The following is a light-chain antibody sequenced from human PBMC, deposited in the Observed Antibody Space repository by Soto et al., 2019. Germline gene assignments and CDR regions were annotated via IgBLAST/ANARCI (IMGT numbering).Light chain of an antibody. V-gene: IGLV7-43*01. J-gene: IGLJ3*02. Sequence: QTVVTQEPSLTVSPGGTVTLTCASSTGAVTSGNYPSWFQQKPGQAPRTLIYTTNDKHSWTPARFSGSLLGDKAALTLSGVQPEDEAEYYCQLYYGSAQLVFGGGTKVTVL. CDR2: TTN. CDR3: QLYYGSAQLV. CDR1: TGAVTSGNY.